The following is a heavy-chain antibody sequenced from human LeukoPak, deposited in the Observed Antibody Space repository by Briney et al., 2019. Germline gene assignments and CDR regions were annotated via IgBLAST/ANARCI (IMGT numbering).Heavy chain of an antibody. CDR3: ARSVQWLDDYYYGMDV. V-gene: IGHV1-46*01. CDR1: GYTFTSYY. D-gene: IGHD6-19*01. J-gene: IGHJ6*02. Sequence: GASVKVSCKASGYTFTSYYMHWVRQAPGQGLEWMGIINPSGGSTSYAQKFQGRVTMTRDTSTSTAYMELSSLRSEDTAVYYCARSVQWLDDYYYGMDVWGQGTTVTVSS. CDR2: INPSGGST.